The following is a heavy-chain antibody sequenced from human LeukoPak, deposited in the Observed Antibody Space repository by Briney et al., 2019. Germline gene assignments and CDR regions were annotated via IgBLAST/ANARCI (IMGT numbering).Heavy chain of an antibody. J-gene: IGHJ4*02. CDR1: GGSISSSSYY. V-gene: IGHV4-39*01. D-gene: IGHD1-14*01. CDR3: AGEVLTPFDY. Sequence: SETLSFTCTVSGGSISSSSYYWGWIRQPPGKGLEWIGSIYYSGSTYYNPSLKSRVTISVDTSKNQFSLKLSSVTAADTAVYYCAGEVLTPFDYWGQGTLVTVSS. CDR2: IYYSGST.